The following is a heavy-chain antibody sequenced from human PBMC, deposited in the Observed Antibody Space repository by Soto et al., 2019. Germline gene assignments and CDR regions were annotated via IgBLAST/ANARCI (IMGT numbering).Heavy chain of an antibody. Sequence: GGSLRLSCAASGLTFSHNAMSWVRQAPGKGLEWVKTISGNGRVTYYTDPVKGRFTISSDNSKNTVYMQMNSLGAEDTAVYYCANRGDDIKFFQHWGQGTLVTVSS. CDR1: GLTFSHNA. CDR2: ISGNGRVT. V-gene: IGHV3-23*01. J-gene: IGHJ1*01. D-gene: IGHD2-21*02. CDR3: ANRGDDIKFFQH.